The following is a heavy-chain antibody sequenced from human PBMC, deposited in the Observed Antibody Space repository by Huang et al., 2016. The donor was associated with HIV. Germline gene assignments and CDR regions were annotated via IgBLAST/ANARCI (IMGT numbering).Heavy chain of an antibody. J-gene: IGHJ4*02. CDR1: GGSISSSSYY. Sequence: QLQLQESGPGLVKPSETLSLTCTVSGGSISSSSYYWGWIRQPPGKGLEWIGSIYYSGSTYDNPSLKSRVTISVDTSKNQFSLKLSSVTAADTAVYYCRGDIVEVIAATRYYFDYWGQGTLVTVSS. V-gene: IGHV4-39*01. CDR3: RGDIVEVIAATRYYFDY. CDR2: IYYSGST. D-gene: IGHD2-15*01.